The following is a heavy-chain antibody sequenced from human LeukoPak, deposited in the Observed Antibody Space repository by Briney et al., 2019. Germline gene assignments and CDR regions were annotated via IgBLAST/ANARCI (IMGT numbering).Heavy chain of an antibody. CDR2: IWYDGSRQ. CDR1: GFTFSSYG. CDR3: ARVRGVSSSYWFQDY. Sequence: GGSLRLSCAASGFTFSSYGMHWVRQAPGKGLEWVAVIWYDGSRQIYADSVKGRFTTSRDNSKNTVYLQMSSLRADDTAVYHCARVRGVSSSYWFQDYWGQGTLVTVSS. V-gene: IGHV3-33*01. D-gene: IGHD2-15*01. J-gene: IGHJ4*02.